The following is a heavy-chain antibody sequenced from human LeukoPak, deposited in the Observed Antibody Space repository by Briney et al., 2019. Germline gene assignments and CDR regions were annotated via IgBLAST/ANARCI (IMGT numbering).Heavy chain of an antibody. D-gene: IGHD3-22*01. CDR2: INPSGGST. CDR1: GYTFTSYY. J-gene: IGHJ4*02. V-gene: IGHV1-46*01. Sequence: ASVKVSCKASGYTFTSYYMHWVRQAPGQGLEWMGIINPSGGSTSYAQKFQGRVTTTRDTSTSTVYMELSSLRSEDTAVYYCARSSLNYYYDSSGYYGEPDSFDYWGQGTLVTVSS. CDR3: ARSSLNYYYDSSGYYGEPDSFDY.